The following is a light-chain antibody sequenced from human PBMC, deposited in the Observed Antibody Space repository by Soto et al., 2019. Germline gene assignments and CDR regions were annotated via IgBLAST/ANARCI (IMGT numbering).Light chain of an antibody. CDR2: EVS. CDR1: SSEVGGYNY. Sequence: QSVLTQPPSASGSPGQSVTISCTGTSSEVGGYNYVSWYQQHPGKAPKLMIYEVSKRPSGVPDRFSGSKSGNTASLTVSGLQAEDEADYYCSSYAGSNLWVFGGGTKLTVL. V-gene: IGLV2-8*01. CDR3: SSYAGSNLWV. J-gene: IGLJ3*02.